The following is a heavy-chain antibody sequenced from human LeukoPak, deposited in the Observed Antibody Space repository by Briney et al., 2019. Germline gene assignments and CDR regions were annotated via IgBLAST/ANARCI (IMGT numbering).Heavy chain of an antibody. J-gene: IGHJ4*02. Sequence: GGSLRLSCAASGFTLSSYSMNWVRQAPGKGLEWVSYISSSSGTIYYADSVKGRFAISRDNSKNTLYLQMNSLRAEDTAVYYCAKGGRFLEWLLYSFDYWGQGTLVTVSS. CDR1: GFTLSSYS. D-gene: IGHD3-3*01. V-gene: IGHV3-48*01. CDR2: ISSSSGTI. CDR3: AKGGRFLEWLLYSFDY.